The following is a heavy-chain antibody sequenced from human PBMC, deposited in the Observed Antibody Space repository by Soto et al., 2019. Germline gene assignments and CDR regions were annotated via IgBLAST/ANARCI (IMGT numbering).Heavy chain of an antibody. CDR1: GGTFSSYA. Sequence: QVQLVQSGAEVKKPGSSVKVSCKASGGTFSSYAISWVRQAPGQGLEWMGGIIPIFGTANYAQKFQGRVTITADESTSTAYMELSSLRSEDMAVYYCARVDSTRNPKYYYGSVSYYSSFDPWGQGTLVTVSS. D-gene: IGHD3-10*01. CDR3: ARVDSTRNPKYYYGSVSYYSSFDP. V-gene: IGHV1-69*01. CDR2: IIPIFGTA. J-gene: IGHJ5*02.